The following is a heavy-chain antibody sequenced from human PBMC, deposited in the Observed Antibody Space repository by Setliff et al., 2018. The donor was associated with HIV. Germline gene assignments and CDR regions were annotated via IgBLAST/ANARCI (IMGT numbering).Heavy chain of an antibody. CDR3: ARGLPDVRNGYDYGDWYFDL. V-gene: IGHV4-34*01. Sequence: PSETLSLTCAVYGGSFSGSSWSWIRQPPGRGLEWIGEISHSGTANYNPSLKSRVTLSLDTAKNRFFLNLKSVTDAETAVYFCARGLPDVRNGYDYGDWYFDLWGRGTLVTVSS. CDR1: GGSFSGSS. CDR2: ISHSGTA. J-gene: IGHJ2*01. D-gene: IGHD4-17*01.